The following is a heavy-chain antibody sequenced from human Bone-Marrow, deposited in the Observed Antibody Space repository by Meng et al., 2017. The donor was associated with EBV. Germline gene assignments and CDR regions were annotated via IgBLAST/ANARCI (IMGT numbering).Heavy chain of an antibody. Sequence: QVQLGQSGAEVGKPGASVKVSCKTSGYIFNTYGVTWVRQAPGQGLEWMGRISTYNGNTNYAQKFQGRVTMTTDTSTSTVYLELRSLRSDDTAVYFCARGGYCVSTSCAHFDYWGQGTLVTVSS. V-gene: IGHV1-18*01. CDR2: ISTYNGNT. D-gene: IGHD2-2*03. J-gene: IGHJ4*02. CDR1: GYIFNTYG. CDR3: ARGGYCVSTSCAHFDY.